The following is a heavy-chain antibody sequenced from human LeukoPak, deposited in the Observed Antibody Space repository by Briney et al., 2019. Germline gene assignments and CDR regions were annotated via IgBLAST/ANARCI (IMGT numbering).Heavy chain of an antibody. J-gene: IGHJ4*02. Sequence: SETLSLTCTVSGGSISSGSYYWGRIRQPPGKGLEWIGYIYYSGSTNYNPSLKSRVTISVDTSKNQFSLKLSSVTAADTAVYYCARLRAIAARVDIVDYWGQGTLVTVSS. CDR1: GGSISSGSYY. CDR3: ARLRAIAARVDIVDY. V-gene: IGHV4-61*01. D-gene: IGHD5-12*01. CDR2: IYYSGST.